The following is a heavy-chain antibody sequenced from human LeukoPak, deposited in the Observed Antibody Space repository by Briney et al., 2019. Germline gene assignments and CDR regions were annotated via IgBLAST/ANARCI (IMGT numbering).Heavy chain of an antibody. CDR1: GGSFSGYY. D-gene: IGHD5-24*01. V-gene: IGHV4-34*01. J-gene: IGHJ2*01. CDR3: ALRRDGYSGYSDL. CDR2: INHSGST. Sequence: PSETLSLTCAVYGGSFSGYYWSWIRQPPGKGLEWIGEINHSGSTNYNPSLKSRVTISVDTSKNQFPLKLSSVTAADTAVYYCALRRDGYSGYSDLWGRGTLVTVSS.